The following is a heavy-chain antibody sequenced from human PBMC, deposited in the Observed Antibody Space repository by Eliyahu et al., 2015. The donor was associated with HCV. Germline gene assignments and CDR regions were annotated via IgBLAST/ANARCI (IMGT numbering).Heavy chain of an antibody. CDR1: GFTFNXYX. Sequence: EVQLVESGGGLVQPGGSLRLSCAASGFTFNXYXMSWVXXAPGKGLEWXANIKQDGNERYYVDSVKGRFTISRDNAKNSLYLQMKSLRAEDTAVYYCAREGRDGFVPFDYWGQGTLVTVSS. J-gene: IGHJ4*02. D-gene: IGHD5-24*01. CDR3: AREGRDGFVPFDY. V-gene: IGHV3-7*03. CDR2: IKQDGNER.